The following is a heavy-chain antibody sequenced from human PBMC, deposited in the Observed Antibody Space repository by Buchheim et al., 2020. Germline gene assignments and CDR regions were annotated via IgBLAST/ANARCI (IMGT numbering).Heavy chain of an antibody. D-gene: IGHD1-14*01. J-gene: IGHJ5*02. CDR2: ISYGGTT. CDR1: GDSLRGYY. CDR3: ARGGQTAAAVDNWFDP. Sequence: QVLLQESGPGLLKPSETLSLTRTVSGDSLRGYYWNWIRQPPGKGLEWIGYISYGGTTQYNPTLKSRVSITLDTSKDQFYLRMNTVTAADTAKYFCARGGQTAAAVDNWFDPWGQG. V-gene: IGHV4-59*01.